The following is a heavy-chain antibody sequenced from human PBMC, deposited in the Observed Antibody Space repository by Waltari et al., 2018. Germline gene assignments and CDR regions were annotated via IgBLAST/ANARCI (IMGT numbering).Heavy chain of an antibody. V-gene: IGHV3-7*01. CDR1: GFTLSSYW. D-gene: IGHD3-22*01. J-gene: IGHJ3*02. CDR2: IKKDGGEE. CDR3: ARDQWFAFDI. Sequence: EVQLVESGGGLVQPGGSLRLSCAASGFTLSSYWMSWVRQAPGKGLEGVANIKKDGGEEYYVDSVRGRFTISRDNAKNSLFLRMNSLRPEDTAVYYCARDQWFAFDIWGQGTMVTVSS.